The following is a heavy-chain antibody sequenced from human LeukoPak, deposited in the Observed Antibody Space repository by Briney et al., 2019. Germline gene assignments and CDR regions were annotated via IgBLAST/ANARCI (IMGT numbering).Heavy chain of an antibody. J-gene: IGHJ3*02. Sequence: HWASVKVSCKASGYTFTGYYMHWVRQAPGQGLEWMGWINPNSGGTNYAQKFQGRVTMTRDTSISTAYMELSRLRSDDTAVYYCARPPAALYDSSGYYKHDAFDIWGQGTMVTVSS. CDR1: GYTFTGYY. CDR3: ARPPAALYDSSGYYKHDAFDI. V-gene: IGHV1-2*02. CDR2: INPNSGGT. D-gene: IGHD3-22*01.